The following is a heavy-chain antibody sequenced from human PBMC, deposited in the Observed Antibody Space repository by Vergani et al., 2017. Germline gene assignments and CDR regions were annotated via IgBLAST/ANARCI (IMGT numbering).Heavy chain of an antibody. J-gene: IGHJ1*01. CDR2: INSDGSST. D-gene: IGHD4-23*01. CDR3: AREGYGGNSGEYFQH. Sequence: EVQLVESGGGLVQPGGSLRLSCAASGFTFSIYWMYWVRQAPGKGRVWVSRINSDGSSTSYADSVKGRLTISRDNAKNTLYLQMNSLRAEDTAVYYCAREGYGGNSGEYFQHWGQGTLVTVSS. CDR1: GFTFSIYW. V-gene: IGHV3-74*01.